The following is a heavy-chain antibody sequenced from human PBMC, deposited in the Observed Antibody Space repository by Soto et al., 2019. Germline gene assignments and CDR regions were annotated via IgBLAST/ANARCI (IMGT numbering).Heavy chain of an antibody. CDR3: TRYYYESSGYYVY. CDR2: IRSEANGGTT. J-gene: IGHJ4*02. D-gene: IGHD3-22*01. CDR1: GFTFFSYA. V-gene: IGHV3-49*03. Sequence: GSLRLSCTGSGFTFFSYALSWFRHSPGKWLEWVGVIRSEANGGTTDYAASVKGRITISRDDSKSIAYMEINSLQTEDTAVYYCTRYYYESSGYYVYWGQGALVTVSS.